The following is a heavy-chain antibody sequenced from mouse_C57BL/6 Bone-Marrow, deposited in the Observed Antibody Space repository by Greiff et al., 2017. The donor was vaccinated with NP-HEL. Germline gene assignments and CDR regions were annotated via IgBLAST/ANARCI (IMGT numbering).Heavy chain of an antibody. CDR2: ISNLAYSI. V-gene: IGHV5-15*04. CDR3: ARRGAITTVVATRYFDV. CDR1: GFTFSDYG. Sequence: EVKLMESGGGLVRPGGSLKLSCAASGFTFSDYGMAWVRQAPRKGPEWVAFISNLAYSIYYADTVTGRFTISRENAKNTLYLEMSSLRSEDTAMYYCARRGAITTVVATRYFDVWGTGTTVTVSS. D-gene: IGHD1-1*01. J-gene: IGHJ1*03.